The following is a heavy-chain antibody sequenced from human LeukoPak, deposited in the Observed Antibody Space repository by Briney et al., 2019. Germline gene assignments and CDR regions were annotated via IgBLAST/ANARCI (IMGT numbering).Heavy chain of an antibody. V-gene: IGHV3-30-3*01. J-gene: IGHJ4*02. CDR1: GFTFSNYA. CDR2: ISYDGSNK. CDR3: AREGDASANFDY. Sequence: SGGSLRLSCAASGFTFSNYAMHWVRQAPGKGLEWVAVISYDGSNKYYADSVKGRFTISRDNSKNTLYLQMNSLRAEDTAVYYCAREGDASANFDYWGQGTLVTVSS. D-gene: IGHD3-16*01.